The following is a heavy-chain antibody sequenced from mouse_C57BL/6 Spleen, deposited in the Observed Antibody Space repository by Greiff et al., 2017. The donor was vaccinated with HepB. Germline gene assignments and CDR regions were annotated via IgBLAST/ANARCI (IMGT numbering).Heavy chain of an antibody. D-gene: IGHD2-4*01. CDR2: ISSGSSTI. Sequence: EVKLVESGGGLVKPGGSLKLSCAASGFTFSDYGMHWVRQAPEKGLEWVAYISSGSSTIYYADTVKGRFTISRDTAKNTLFLQMTSLRSEDTAMYYCARPYDYLYAMDYWGQGTSVTVSS. CDR1: GFTFSDYG. CDR3: ARPYDYLYAMDY. J-gene: IGHJ4*01. V-gene: IGHV5-17*01.